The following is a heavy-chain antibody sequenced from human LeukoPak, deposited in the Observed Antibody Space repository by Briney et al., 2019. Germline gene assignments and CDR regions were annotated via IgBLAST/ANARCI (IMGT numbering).Heavy chain of an antibody. J-gene: IGHJ6*02. Sequence: VASVKVSCKASGYTLTNYYIHWVRQAPGQGLEWMGISNPNGGSTSYAQQFQGRVTMTRDTSTSTVYMELTSLRSEDTALYYCARLGWGEHREGYYYYGMDVWGQGTTVTVSS. D-gene: IGHD3-16*01. CDR1: GYTLTNYY. CDR3: ARLGWGEHREGYYYYGMDV. CDR2: SNPNGGST. V-gene: IGHV1-46*01.